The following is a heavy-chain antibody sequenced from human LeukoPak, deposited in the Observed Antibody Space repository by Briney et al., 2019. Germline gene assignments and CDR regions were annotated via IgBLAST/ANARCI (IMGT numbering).Heavy chain of an antibody. V-gene: IGHV7-4-1*02. D-gene: IGHD2/OR15-2a*01. CDR1: GYTFTGYY. CDR3: ASGPTGQID. J-gene: IGHJ4*02. Sequence: ASVKVSCKASGYTFTGYYMHWVRQAPGQGLEGMGWINTKSRNPTYGQGFTGRFVFSLDTSVSTAYLQISSLKAEDTAVYYCASGPTGQIDWGQGTLVTVSS. CDR2: INTKSRNP.